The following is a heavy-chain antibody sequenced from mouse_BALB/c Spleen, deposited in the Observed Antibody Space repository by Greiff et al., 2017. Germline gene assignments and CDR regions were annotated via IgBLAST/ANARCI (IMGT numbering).Heavy chain of an antibody. CDR3: AGGRTAY. CDR1: GYSITSCYS. Sequence: VQLKESGPDLVKPSQSLSLTCTVTGYSITSCYSWHWIRQFPGNKLEWMGYIHYSGSTNYNPSLKSRISITRDTSKNQFFLQLNSVTTEDTATYYCAGGRTAYWGQGTLVTVSA. D-gene: IGHD2-14*01. J-gene: IGHJ3*01. V-gene: IGHV3-1*02. CDR2: IHYSGST.